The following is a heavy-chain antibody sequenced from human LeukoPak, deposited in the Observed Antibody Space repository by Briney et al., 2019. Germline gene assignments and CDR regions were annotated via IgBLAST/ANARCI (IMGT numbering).Heavy chain of an antibody. CDR2: ISGDGGST. V-gene: IGHV3-43*02. J-gene: IGHJ6*02. CDR3: AKDIVDILPLNYYGMDV. CDR1: GFTFSNHA. Sequence: PGGSLRLSCAASGFTFSNHAMNWVRQAPGKGLEWVSLISGDGGSTYYADSVKGRFTISRDNSKNSLYLQMNSLRTEDTALYYCAKDIVDILPLNYYGMDVWGQGTTVTVSS. D-gene: IGHD3-9*01.